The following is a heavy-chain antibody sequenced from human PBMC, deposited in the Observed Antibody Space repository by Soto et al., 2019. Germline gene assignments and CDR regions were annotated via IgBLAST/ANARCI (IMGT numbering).Heavy chain of an antibody. CDR1: GYGFSIHW. CDR3: ARDSNCNSGNCRLSGFER. CDR2: IYPGNSNT. Sequence: PGAFLKISCKGSGYGFSIHWVAWLRQMSGKGLEWVGIIYPGNSNTMYSPFFQGHVTISADTALSTTYLQWDPLKPSDPAMYFCARDSNCNSGNCRLSGFERWGQGTMVTVSS. J-gene: IGHJ3*01. D-gene: IGHD2-15*01. V-gene: IGHV5-51*01.